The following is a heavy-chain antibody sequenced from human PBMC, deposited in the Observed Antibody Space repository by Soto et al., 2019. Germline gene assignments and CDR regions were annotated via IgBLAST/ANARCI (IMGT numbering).Heavy chain of an antibody. Sequence: QVQLVQSGAEVKKPGASVKFSCKTSVYKFTSYGISWVRQAPGQGLEWMGWIRADNGNANHAQNLQRRVTMSTDTSTSKAYMELRSLRSDDTAVYYCARGRYCSRTICYVDIMYVWGQGTTVTVAS. CDR1: VYKFTSYG. D-gene: IGHD2-2*01. CDR3: ARGRYCSRTICYVDIMYV. CDR2: IRADNGNA. V-gene: IGHV1-18*01. J-gene: IGHJ6*02.